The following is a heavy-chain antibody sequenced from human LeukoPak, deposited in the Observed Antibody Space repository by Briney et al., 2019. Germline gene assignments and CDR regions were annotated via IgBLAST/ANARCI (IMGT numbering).Heavy chain of an antibody. CDR2: ISSSSSYI. CDR1: GFTFSSYS. V-gene: IGHV3-21*01. Sequence: GGSLRLSCAASGFTFSSYSMNWVRQAPGKGLEWVSSISSSSSYIYYADSVKGRFTISRDNAKNSLYLQMNSLRAEDTAVYYCASRPSGFCGSDCSIDDYWGQGTLVTVSS. J-gene: IGHJ4*02. D-gene: IGHD2-21*01. CDR3: ASRPSGFCGSDCSIDDY.